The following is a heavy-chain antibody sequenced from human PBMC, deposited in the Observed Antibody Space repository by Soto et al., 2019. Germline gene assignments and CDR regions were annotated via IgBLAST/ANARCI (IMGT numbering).Heavy chain of an antibody. CDR2: IYYSGST. V-gene: IGHV4-59*01. Sequence: SETLSLTCTVSGGSISSYYWSWIRQPPGKGLEWIGYIYYSGSTNYNPSLKSRVTISVDTSKNQFSLKLSSVTAADTAVYYCARGDSSSWYTQSDYWGQGTLVTVSS. CDR1: GGSISSYY. J-gene: IGHJ4*02. D-gene: IGHD6-13*01. CDR3: ARGDSSSWYTQSDY.